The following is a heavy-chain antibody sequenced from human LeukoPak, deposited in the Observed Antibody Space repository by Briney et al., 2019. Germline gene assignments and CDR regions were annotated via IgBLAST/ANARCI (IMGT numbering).Heavy chain of an antibody. V-gene: IGHV1-2*02. CDR1: GYTITGYH. CDR2: INPDSGDT. CDR3: ARDAYSGPDGRYYSGF. J-gene: IGHJ4*02. D-gene: IGHD2-15*01. Sequence: ASVKVSCKASGYTITGYHVHWVRQAPGQGLEWMGLINPDSGDTNYAQKFQGRVTMTRDRSIDTAFMELSSLTRDDTALYYCARDAYSGPDGRYYSGFWGQGTLVTVSS.